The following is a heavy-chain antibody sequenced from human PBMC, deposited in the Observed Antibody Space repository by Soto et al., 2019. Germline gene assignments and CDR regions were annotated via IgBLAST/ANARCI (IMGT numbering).Heavy chain of an antibody. CDR1: GGSISGSSYY. CDR2: IYYSGST. J-gene: IGHJ3*02. D-gene: IGHD3-3*01. Sequence: SETLSLTCTVSGGSISGSSYYWGWIRQPPGKGLEWIGSIYYSGSTYYNPSLKSRVTISVDTSKNQFSLKLSSVTAADTAVYYCARFCAFGVVMIDAFDIWGQGTMVTVS. V-gene: IGHV4-39*01. CDR3: ARFCAFGVVMIDAFDI.